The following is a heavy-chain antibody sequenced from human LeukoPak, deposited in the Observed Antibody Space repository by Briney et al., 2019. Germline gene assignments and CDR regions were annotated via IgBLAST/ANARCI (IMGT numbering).Heavy chain of an antibody. D-gene: IGHD2-15*01. Sequence: GSLRLSCAASGFTFSSYWMSWVRQAPGKGLEWIGSIYYSGSTYYNPSLKSRVTISVDTSKNQFSLKLSSVTAADTAVYYCARTVVALYYYYYYYMDVWGKGTTVTVSS. V-gene: IGHV4-39*01. CDR1: GFTFSSYW. CDR2: IYYSGST. J-gene: IGHJ6*03. CDR3: ARTVVALYYYYYYYMDV.